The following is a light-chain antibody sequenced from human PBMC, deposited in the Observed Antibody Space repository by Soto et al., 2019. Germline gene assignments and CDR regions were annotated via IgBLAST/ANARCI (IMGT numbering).Light chain of an antibody. CDR2: ATS. V-gene: IGKV1-39*01. CDR3: QQSYNTPIT. J-gene: IGKJ5*01. CDR1: QTISNY. Sequence: DIQMTQSPSSLAASLSDRDTITCRASQTISNYLNWYQQKPGRAPELLVYATSSLQSGVPSRFTGSGSGTHFTLTISGLQPADFATYFCQQSYNTPITFGQGTRLEIK.